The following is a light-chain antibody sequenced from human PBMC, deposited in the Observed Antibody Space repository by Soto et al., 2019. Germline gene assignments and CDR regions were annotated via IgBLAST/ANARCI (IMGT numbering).Light chain of an antibody. V-gene: IGLV2-8*01. Sequence: QYALTQPQSASGYPGQSVRISCTGTRRDVGGYNYVAWYQQQPGNAPKLMIYEVTNRTSADPDLFSGSKSGNTAFLTVAGLQPGDEADYYCSSYVGSDVFVFGTGTKHTDL. CDR2: EVT. J-gene: IGLJ1*01. CDR1: RRDVGGYNY. CDR3: SSYVGSDVFV.